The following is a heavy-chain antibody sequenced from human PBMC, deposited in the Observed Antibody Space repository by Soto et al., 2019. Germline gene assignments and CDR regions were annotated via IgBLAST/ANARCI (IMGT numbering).Heavy chain of an antibody. CDR3: ARVVRGLELQGRWFEP. D-gene: IGHD3-10*02. CDR1: GGSISSGDYY. CDR2: IYCRGST. J-gene: IGHJ5*02. Sequence: SETLSRTCTVSGGSISSGDYYWSWIRQPPENGLEWIWYIYCRGSTYYNPSLKSRVTISVDASKKQFSLKLSSVTTADTAVYYCARVVRGLELQGRWFEPWGQGTLVTVSS. V-gene: IGHV4-30-4*01.